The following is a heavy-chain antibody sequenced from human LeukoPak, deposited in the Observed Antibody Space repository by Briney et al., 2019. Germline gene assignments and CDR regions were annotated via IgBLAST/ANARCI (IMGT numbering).Heavy chain of an antibody. V-gene: IGHV3-74*01. CDR3: HPLGYTTN. CDR1: GFTFSSRW. D-gene: IGHD6-13*01. J-gene: IGHJ4*02. CDR2: VKSDGNT. Sequence: GSLRLSCAVSGFTSGFTFSSRWMHWVRQAPGKGLVWVSLVKSDGNTNYADSVKGRFTVSRDNAKNTLYLQMNNLRVEDTALYFCHPLGYTTNWGQGTLVTVSS.